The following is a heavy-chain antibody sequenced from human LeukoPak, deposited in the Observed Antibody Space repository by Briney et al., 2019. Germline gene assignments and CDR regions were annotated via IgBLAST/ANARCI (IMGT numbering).Heavy chain of an antibody. CDR3: ARVKYYYDSSDQAAFDI. CDR2: IYYSGNT. CDR1: GGSISSYY. V-gene: IGHV4-59*01. J-gene: IGHJ3*02. D-gene: IGHD3-22*01. Sequence: PSETLSVTCTVSGGSISSYYWSWIRQPPGKGLEWIGYIYYSGNTNYNPSLKSRVTISVDTSKNQFSLKLSSVTAADTAVYYCARVKYYYDSSDQAAFDIWGQGTMVTVSS.